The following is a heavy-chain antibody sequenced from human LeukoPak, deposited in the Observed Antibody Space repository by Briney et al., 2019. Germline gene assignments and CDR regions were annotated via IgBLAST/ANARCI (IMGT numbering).Heavy chain of an antibody. CDR2: ISSSGSTI. CDR1: GFTFSDYY. Sequence: GGSLRLSCAASGFTFSDYYMSWIRQAPGKGLEWVSYISSSGSTIYYADSVKGRFTISRDNAKNSLYLQMNSLRAEDTAVYYCAGCSSAGCWYYGMDVWGQGTTVTVSS. D-gene: IGHD2-2*01. V-gene: IGHV3-11*01. J-gene: IGHJ6*02. CDR3: AGCSSAGCWYYGMDV.